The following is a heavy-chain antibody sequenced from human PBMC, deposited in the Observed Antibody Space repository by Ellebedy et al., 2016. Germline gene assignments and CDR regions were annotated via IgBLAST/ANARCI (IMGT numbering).Heavy chain of an antibody. CDR2: ITGSGDRT. D-gene: IGHD3-10*01. CDR3: ANVGGSGTYYNGY. CDR1: GFTVSSNY. J-gene: IGHJ4*02. V-gene: IGHV3-23*01. Sequence: GGSLRLSCAVSGFTVSSNYMSWVRQAPGKGPEWVSTITGSGDRTNYADSVKGRFTISRDNSKNRLYLQMSSLKVEDTATYYCANVGGSGTYYNGYWGQGTLVTVSS.